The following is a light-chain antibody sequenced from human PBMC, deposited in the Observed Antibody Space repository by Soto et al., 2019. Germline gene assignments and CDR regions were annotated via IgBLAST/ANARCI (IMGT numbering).Light chain of an antibody. CDR3: QPRSKCVFT. Sequence: EIVLTQSPATLSVSPGARPTISCRASQSVSSNLAWYQQKPGQAPRLLIYGASTRATGIPARFSGSGSGTEFTLAVSSLQSEHYAVYFCQPRSKCVFTFGPGTKAYIK. J-gene: IGKJ3*01. CDR1: QSVSSN. CDR2: GAS. V-gene: IGKV3-15*01.